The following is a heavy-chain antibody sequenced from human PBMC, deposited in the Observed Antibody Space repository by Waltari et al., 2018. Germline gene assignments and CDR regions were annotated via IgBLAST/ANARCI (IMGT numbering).Heavy chain of an antibody. CDR1: GYTFTGYN. CDR2: INPNSGGT. D-gene: IGHD3-3*01. CDR3: ATFTIFGVVIRPHDAFDI. J-gene: IGHJ3*02. Sequence: QVQLVQSGAEVKKPGASVKVSCKASGYTFTGYNMHWVRKAPGQGLEWMGRINPNSGGTNYAQKFQGRVTMTRDTSISTAYMELSRLISDDTAVYYCATFTIFGVVIRPHDAFDIWGQGTMVTVSS. V-gene: IGHV1-2*06.